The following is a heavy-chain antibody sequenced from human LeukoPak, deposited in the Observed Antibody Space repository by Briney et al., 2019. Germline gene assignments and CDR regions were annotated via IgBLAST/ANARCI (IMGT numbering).Heavy chain of an antibody. D-gene: IGHD1-26*01. J-gene: IGHJ6*02. CDR3: AKHYEGATLEV. CDR1: GFTFSSYG. V-gene: IGHV3-30*18. CDR2: ISYDGSNK. Sequence: PGGSLRLSCAASGFTFSSYGMHWVRQAPGKGLEWVAVISYDGSNKYYADSVKGRFTISRDNSKNSLYLQMNSLRAEDTAVYYCAKHYEGATLEVWGQGTTVTVSS.